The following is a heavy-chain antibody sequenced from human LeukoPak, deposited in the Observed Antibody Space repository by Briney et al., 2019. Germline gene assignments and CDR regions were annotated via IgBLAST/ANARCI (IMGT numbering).Heavy chain of an antibody. CDR3: ARDHFDWVGDFAY. CDR2: VKEDGSEK. V-gene: IGHV3-7*03. J-gene: IGHJ4*02. CDR1: GFTFSSDW. D-gene: IGHD3-9*01. Sequence: SGGSLRLSCAASGFTFSSDWMSWVRQAPGKGLEWVANVKEDGSEKYYVDSVKGRLTISRDNAKNSLYLQMNSLRAEDTAVYYCARDHFDWVGDFAYWGQGTLVTVSS.